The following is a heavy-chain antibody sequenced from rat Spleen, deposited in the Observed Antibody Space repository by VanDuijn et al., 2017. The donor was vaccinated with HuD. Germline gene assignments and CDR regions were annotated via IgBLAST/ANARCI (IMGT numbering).Heavy chain of an antibody. CDR3: ARKEYNKYYFDY. D-gene: IGHD1-10*01. J-gene: IGHJ2*01. Sequence: EVQLVESGGDLVQPGRSLKLSCTASGFTFSDYNMAWVRQAPGRGLEWVASITNASGRTYYPDSVKGRFTISRDNAKTTLYLQMNSLRSEDTATYYCARKEYNKYYFDYWGQGVMVTVSS. V-gene: IGHV5-7*01. CDR2: ITNASGRT. CDR1: GFTFSDYN.